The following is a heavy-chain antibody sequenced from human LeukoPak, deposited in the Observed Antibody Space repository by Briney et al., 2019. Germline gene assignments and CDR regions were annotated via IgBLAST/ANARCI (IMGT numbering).Heavy chain of an antibody. CDR2: MNHSGST. V-gene: IGHV4-34*01. CDR1: GGSFSGYY. D-gene: IGHD2-15*01. CDR3: ARGFLSFPSCSGVSCYSLGC. Sequence: PSETLSLTCAAYGGSFSGYYWSWIRQPPGKGLEWIGEMNHSGSTNYNPSLKSRVTISVDTSKNQFSLKLRSVTAADTAVYYCARGFLSFPSCSGVSCYSLGCWGQGTLVTVSS. J-gene: IGHJ4*02.